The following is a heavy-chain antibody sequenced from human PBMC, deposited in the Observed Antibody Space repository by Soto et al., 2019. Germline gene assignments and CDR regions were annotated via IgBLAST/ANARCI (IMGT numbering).Heavy chain of an antibody. Sequence: QVQLVQSGAEVKKPGASVKVSCKPSGYTFTSYGISWVRQAPGQGLEWMGWISAYNGNTTYAQKLQGRVTMTTDTSTSTAYMELRSLRSDDTAVYYCARDYYDILTGYYKSYYYYGMDVWGQGTTVTVSS. J-gene: IGHJ6*02. CDR1: GYTFTSYG. CDR3: ARDYYDILTGYYKSYYYYGMDV. D-gene: IGHD3-9*01. CDR2: ISAYNGNT. V-gene: IGHV1-18*01.